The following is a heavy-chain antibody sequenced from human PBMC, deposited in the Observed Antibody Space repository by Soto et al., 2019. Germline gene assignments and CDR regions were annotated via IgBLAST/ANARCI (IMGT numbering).Heavy chain of an antibody. J-gene: IGHJ5*02. CDR2: IYYSGST. D-gene: IGHD2-15*01. CDR1: GGSISGGVYY. CDR3: ARQVGYCSGGSCYSSGNWFDP. Sequence: SETLSLTCTVSGGSISGGVYYWSWIRHHPGKGLEWIGYIYYSGSTYYNPSLKSRVTISVDTSKNQFSPKLSSVTAADTAVYYCARQVGYCSGGSCYSSGNWFDPWGQGTLVTVSS. V-gene: IGHV4-31*03.